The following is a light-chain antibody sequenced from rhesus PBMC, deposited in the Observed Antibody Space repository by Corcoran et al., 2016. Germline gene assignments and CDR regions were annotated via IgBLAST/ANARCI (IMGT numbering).Light chain of an antibody. J-gene: IGKJ4*01. Sequence: DIQMTQSPSSLSASVGDTVTITCRASQGINNYLGWYQQKPGKPPKHLIFYASSLETGVPSRFSGSGSGAEYTLTISSLQPEYIATYDWQQYNNSPLTFGGGTKVEIK. V-gene: IGKV1-66*01. CDR1: QGINNY. CDR2: YAS. CDR3: QQYNNSPLT.